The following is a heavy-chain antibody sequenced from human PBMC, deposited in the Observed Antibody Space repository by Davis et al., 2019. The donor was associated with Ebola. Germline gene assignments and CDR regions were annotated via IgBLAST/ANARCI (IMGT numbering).Heavy chain of an antibody. CDR3: ARSKVVPPYYYYYYMDV. CDR1: GFSLSNARMG. V-gene: IGHV2-26*01. CDR2: IFSNDEK. J-gene: IGHJ6*03. Sequence: SGPTLVKPTETLTLTCTVSGFSLSNARMGVSWIRQPPGKALEWLAHIFSNDEKSYSTSLKSRLTISKDTSKSQVVLTMTNMDPVDTATYYCARSKVVPPYYYYYYMDVWGKGTTVTVSS. D-gene: IGHD2-15*01.